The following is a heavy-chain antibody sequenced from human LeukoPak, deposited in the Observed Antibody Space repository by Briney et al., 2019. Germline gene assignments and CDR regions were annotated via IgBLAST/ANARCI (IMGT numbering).Heavy chain of an antibody. V-gene: IGHV3-7*03. D-gene: IGHD2-2*01. J-gene: IGHJ4*02. CDR1: GFTFSSYS. CDR2: IKQDGSEK. CDR3: ARDQIGYRSSTSCSSRALDY. Sequence: GGSLRLSCAASGFTFSSYSMNWVRQAPGKGLEWVANIKQDGSEKYYVDSVKGRFTISRDNAKNSLYLQMNSLRAEDTAVYYCARDQIGYRSSTSCSSRALDYWGQGTLVTVSS.